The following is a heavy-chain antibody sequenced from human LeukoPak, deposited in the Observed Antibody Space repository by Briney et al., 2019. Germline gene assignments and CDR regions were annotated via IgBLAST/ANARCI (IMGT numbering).Heavy chain of an antibody. D-gene: IGHD5-18*01. CDR1: GFTFTTYG. CDR2: VTPSGDPT. CDR3: AKDSGWIQFID. J-gene: IGHJ4*02. Sequence: GSLRLSCAASGFTFTTYGMNWVRQAPGKGLEWVSGVTPSGDPTYYADSVKGRFIISRDNSKNTMYLQMSSLRAEGTGVYYCAKDSGWIQFIDWGQGTPVTVSS. V-gene: IGHV3-23*01.